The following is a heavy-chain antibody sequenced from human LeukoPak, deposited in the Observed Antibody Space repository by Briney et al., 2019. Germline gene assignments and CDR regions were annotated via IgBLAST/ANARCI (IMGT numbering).Heavy chain of an antibody. CDR1: GGSISSSSYY. CDR3: ARHRYYDILTGYYIDY. D-gene: IGHD3-9*01. CDR2: IYYNGST. V-gene: IGHV4-39*01. Sequence: PSETLSLTCTVSGGSISSSSYYWGWIRQPPGKGLEWIGSIYYNGSTYYNPSLKSRVTISVDTSKNQFSLKLSSVTAADTAVYYCARHRYYDILTGYYIDYWGQGTLVTVSS. J-gene: IGHJ4*02.